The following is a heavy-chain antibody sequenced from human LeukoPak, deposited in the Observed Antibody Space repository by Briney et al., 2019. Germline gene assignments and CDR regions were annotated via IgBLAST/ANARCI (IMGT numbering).Heavy chain of an antibody. CDR2: IWYDGSNK. V-gene: IGHV3-33*01. Sequence: PGRSLRLSCAASGFTFSSYGMHWVRQAPGKGLEWVAVIWYDGSNKYYADSVKGRFTISRDNSKNTLYLQMNSLRAEDTAVYYCAREGSGSYHFDYWGQGTLVTVSS. CDR3: AREGSGSYHFDY. CDR1: GFTFSSYG. J-gene: IGHJ4*02. D-gene: IGHD1-26*01.